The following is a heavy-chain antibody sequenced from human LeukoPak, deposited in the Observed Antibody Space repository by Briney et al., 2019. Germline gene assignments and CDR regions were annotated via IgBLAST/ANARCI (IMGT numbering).Heavy chain of an antibody. CDR3: ARHVSGDGYQGLDYFDY. CDR1: GGSISSYY. J-gene: IGHJ4*02. D-gene: IGHD5-24*01. Sequence: PSETLSLTCTVSGGSISSYYWSWIRQPPGKGLEWIGYIYYSGSTNYNPSLKSRVTISVDTSENQFSLKLSSVTAADTAVYYCARHVSGDGYQGLDYFDYWGQGTLVTVSS. V-gene: IGHV4-59*08. CDR2: IYYSGST.